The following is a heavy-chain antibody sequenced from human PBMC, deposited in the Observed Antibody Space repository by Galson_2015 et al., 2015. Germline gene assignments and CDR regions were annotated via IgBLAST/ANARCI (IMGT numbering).Heavy chain of an antibody. J-gene: IGHJ6*02. CDR1: GYTFTSYG. CDR2: ISVYNDNT. Sequence: QSGAEVKKPGASVKVSCKASGYTFTSYGISWVRQAPGQGLEWMGWISVYNDNTNSAQKLQGRVTMTTDTFTSTAYMELRSLRSDDTAVYYCARLAYCSGGSCSYHGMDVWGQGTTVTVSS. V-gene: IGHV1-18*01. CDR3: ARLAYCSGGSCSYHGMDV. D-gene: IGHD2-15*01.